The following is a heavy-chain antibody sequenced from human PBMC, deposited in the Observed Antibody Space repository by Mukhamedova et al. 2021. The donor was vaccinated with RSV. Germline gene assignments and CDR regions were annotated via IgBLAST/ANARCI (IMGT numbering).Heavy chain of an antibody. Sequence: GLVWVSRINSDGSITTYADSVKGRFTISRDNAKNTLSLQMNSLRAEDTAVYYCARGAGGPYDYWGQETLVTVSS. CDR3: ARGAGGPYDY. D-gene: IGHD2-15*01. J-gene: IGHJ4*02. CDR2: INSDGSIT. V-gene: IGHV3-74*01.